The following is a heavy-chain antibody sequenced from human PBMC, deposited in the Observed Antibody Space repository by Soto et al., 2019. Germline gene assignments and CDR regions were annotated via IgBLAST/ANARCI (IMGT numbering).Heavy chain of an antibody. Sequence: GGSLRLSCAASGFTFSSYGMHWVRQAPGKGLEWVEVISYDGSNKYYADSVKGRFTISRDNSKNTLYLQMNSLRAEDTAVYYCAKDSYSNYVDYYYYGMDVWGQGTTVTVSS. CDR3: AKDSYSNYVDYYYYGMDV. D-gene: IGHD4-4*01. CDR2: ISYDGSNK. J-gene: IGHJ6*02. V-gene: IGHV3-30*18. CDR1: GFTFSSYG.